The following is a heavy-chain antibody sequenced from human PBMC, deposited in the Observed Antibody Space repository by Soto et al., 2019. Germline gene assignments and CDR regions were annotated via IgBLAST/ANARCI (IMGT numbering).Heavy chain of an antibody. D-gene: IGHD2-2*01. CDR2: IYYSGST. CDR3: AGVPAAASIDY. V-gene: IGHV4-30-4*01. CDR1: GGSISSGDYY. Sequence: TLSLTCTVSGGSISSGDYYRSWIRQPPGKGLEWIGYIYYSGSTYYNPSLKSRVTISVDTSKNQFSLKLSSVTAADTAVYYCAGVPAAASIDYWGQGTLVTVSS. J-gene: IGHJ4*02.